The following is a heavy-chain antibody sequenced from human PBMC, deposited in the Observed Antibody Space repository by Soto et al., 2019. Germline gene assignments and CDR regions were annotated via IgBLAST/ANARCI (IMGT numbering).Heavy chain of an antibody. CDR1: GYTFTYRY. CDR3: AAARPREYAFDI. D-gene: IGHD6-6*01. J-gene: IGHJ3*02. Sequence: GASVKVSFKASGYTFTYRYLHWVRQAPGQALEWMGWVTPFNGNTNYAQKFQDRVTITRDRSMSTAYMELSSLRSEDTAMYYCAAARPREYAFDIWGQGTMVTVSS. V-gene: IGHV1-45*02. CDR2: VTPFNGNT.